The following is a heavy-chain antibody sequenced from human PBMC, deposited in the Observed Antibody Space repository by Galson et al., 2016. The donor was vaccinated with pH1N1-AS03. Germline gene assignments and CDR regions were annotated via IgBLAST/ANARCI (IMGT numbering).Heavy chain of an antibody. CDR3: ASVTSAWTTVGAFGI. CDR2: IYSGGST. CDR1: GFTVSSKY. Sequence: SLRLSCAVSGFTVSSKYMSWVRQAPEKGLEWVSSIYSGGSTYYTDSVKGRFTISRDDSKATLFLQMSSLRPEDTAVYYCASVTSAWTTVGAFGIWGQGTVVTVSS. V-gene: IGHV3-66*02. J-gene: IGHJ3*02. D-gene: IGHD4-23*01.